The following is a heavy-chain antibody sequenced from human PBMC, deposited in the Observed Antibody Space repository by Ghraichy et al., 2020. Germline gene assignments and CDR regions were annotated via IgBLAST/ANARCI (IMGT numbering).Heavy chain of an antibody. CDR2: IKQDGSEK. Sequence: GSLRLSCAASGFTFSSYWMSWVRQAPGKGLEWVANIKQDGSEKYYVDSVKGRFTISRDNAKNSLYLQMNSLRAEDTAVYYCARDHPVSYCSGGSCYYYYYMDVWGKGTTVTVSS. CDR1: GFTFSSYW. D-gene: IGHD2-15*01. CDR3: ARDHPVSYCSGGSCYYYYYMDV. V-gene: IGHV3-7*03. J-gene: IGHJ6*03.